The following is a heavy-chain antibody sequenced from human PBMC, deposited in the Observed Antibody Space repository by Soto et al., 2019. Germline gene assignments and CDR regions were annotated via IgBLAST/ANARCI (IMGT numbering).Heavy chain of an antibody. CDR1: GGTFSSYA. V-gene: IGHV1-69*13. D-gene: IGHD6-13*01. J-gene: IGHJ6*02. Sequence: AASVKVSCKASGGTFSSYAISWVRQAPGQGLEWMGGIIPIFGTANYAQKFQGRVTITADESTSTAYMELSSLRSEDTAVYYCARVRWQHSYGMDVWGQGTTVTVSS. CDR2: IIPIFGTA. CDR3: ARVRWQHSYGMDV.